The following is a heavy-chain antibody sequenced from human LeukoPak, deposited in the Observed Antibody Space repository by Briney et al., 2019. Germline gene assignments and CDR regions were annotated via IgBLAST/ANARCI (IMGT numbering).Heavy chain of an antibody. CDR2: IKGDGSHT. CDR3: AKATTHYDSSGYHTP. CDR1: GFTFSNYW. Sequence: PGGSLRLSCAASGFTFSNYWMPWVRQAPGKGLVWVSRIKGDGSHTIYADSVKGRFTISRDNSKNTLYLQMNSLRAEDTAVYYCAKATTHYDSSGYHTPWGQGTLVTVSS. D-gene: IGHD3-22*01. V-gene: IGHV3-74*01. J-gene: IGHJ5*02.